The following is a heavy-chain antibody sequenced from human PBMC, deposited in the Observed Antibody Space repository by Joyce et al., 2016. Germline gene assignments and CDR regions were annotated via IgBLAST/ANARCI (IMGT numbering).Heavy chain of an antibody. J-gene: IGHJ4*02. CDR3: AKVHYYETDGYVDY. D-gene: IGHD3-22*01. CDR2: IIGSGSST. V-gene: IGHV3-23*01. Sequence: ECVSSIIGSGSSTGHSYSVKRRFTICRDNSKITLYLQLNSLRAEDTAVYYCAKVHYYETDGYVDYWGQGILVTVSS.